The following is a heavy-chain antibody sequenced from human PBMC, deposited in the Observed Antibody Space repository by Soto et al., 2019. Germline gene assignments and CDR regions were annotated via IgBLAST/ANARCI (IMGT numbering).Heavy chain of an antibody. D-gene: IGHD3-10*01. V-gene: IGHV4-39*01. CDR3: ARRGSGHTFDY. CDR1: GASISRGGFH. Sequence: PSETLSLTCGVTGASISRGGFHWGWIRQPPGQGLEWIGSLYTGSTYYNPSLKSRVTIPADMSKNEFSLRLTSVTAADTAVYYCARRGSGHTFDYWGQGTLVTVSS. CDR2: LYTGST. J-gene: IGHJ4*02.